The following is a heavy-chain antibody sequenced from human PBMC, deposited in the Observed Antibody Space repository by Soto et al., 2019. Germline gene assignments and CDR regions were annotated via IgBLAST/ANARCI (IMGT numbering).Heavy chain of an antibody. CDR1: GFTFSSYA. D-gene: IGHD4-17*01. CDR3: ARGRNHGGRKLAAFES. Sequence: GGSLRLSCAASGFTFSSYAMNWVRQAPGKGLEWVSGISGIGSSTYYADSVRGRSTISRDNSKNTLSLQMNSLRAEDAAVYYCARGRNHGGRKLAAFESWGQGTKVTVSS. CDR2: ISGIGSST. J-gene: IGHJ3*02. V-gene: IGHV3-23*01.